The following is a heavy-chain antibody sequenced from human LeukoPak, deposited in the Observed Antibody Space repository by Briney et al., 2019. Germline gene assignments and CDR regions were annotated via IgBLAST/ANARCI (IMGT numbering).Heavy chain of an antibody. CDR3: AGPWVDSKLADYYYYYGMDV. J-gene: IGHJ6*02. CDR1: GGTFSSYA. D-gene: IGHD3-22*01. V-gene: IGHV1-69*13. CDR2: IIPIFGTA. Sequence: ASVKVSCKASGGTFSSYAIGWVRQAPGQGLEWMGGIIPIFGTANYAQKFQGRVTITADESTSTAYMELSSLRSEDTAVYYCAGPWVDSKLADYYYYYGMDVWGQGTTVTVSS.